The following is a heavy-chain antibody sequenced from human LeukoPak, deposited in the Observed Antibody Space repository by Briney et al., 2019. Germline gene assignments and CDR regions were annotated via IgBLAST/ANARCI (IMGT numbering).Heavy chain of an antibody. CDR1: GSFITSHY. D-gene: IGHD6-19*01. V-gene: IGHV4-4*07. Sequence: PSETLSLTCTVSGSFITSHYWSWHRQPAGKGLEWIGHIYDSGTTNYNPSLKSRVTMSIDTSKNQFSLKLSSVTAADTAVYYCARVVAGKFYWGQGTLVTVSS. CDR2: IYDSGTT. J-gene: IGHJ4*02. CDR3: ARVVAGKFY.